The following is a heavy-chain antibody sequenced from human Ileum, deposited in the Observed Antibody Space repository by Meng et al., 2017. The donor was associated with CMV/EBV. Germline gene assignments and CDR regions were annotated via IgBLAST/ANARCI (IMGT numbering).Heavy chain of an antibody. CDR3: ARDRMLWVTRGTYGMDV. V-gene: IGHV3-30*04. CDR1: GFTFSNYA. J-gene: IGHJ6*02. Sequence: GGSLRLSCAASGFTFSNYAMHWVRQAPGRGLEWVAFISYHGKNKYYADSVKGRFTISRDDSKNTLSLQMDSLRVVDTAVYYCARDRMLWVTRGTYGMDVWGQGTTVTVSS. CDR2: ISYHGKNK. D-gene: IGHD1-26*01.